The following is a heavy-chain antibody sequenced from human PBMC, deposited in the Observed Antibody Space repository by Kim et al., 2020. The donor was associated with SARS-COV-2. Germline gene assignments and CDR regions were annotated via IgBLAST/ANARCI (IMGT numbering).Heavy chain of an antibody. V-gene: IGHV3-13*04. D-gene: IGHD5-18*01. CDR2: IGTAGDT. Sequence: GGSLRLSCAASGFTFSSYDMHWVRQATGKGLEWVSAIGTAGDTYYPGSVKGRFTISRENAKNSLYLQMNSLRAGDTAVYYCARAGRGYSYGPGFDYWGQGTLVTVSS. J-gene: IGHJ4*02. CDR1: GFTFSSYD. CDR3: ARAGRGYSYGPGFDY.